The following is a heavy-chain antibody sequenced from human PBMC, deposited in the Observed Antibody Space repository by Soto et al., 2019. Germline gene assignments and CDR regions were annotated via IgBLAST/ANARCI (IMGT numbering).Heavy chain of an antibody. CDR1: GGTFSSSA. CDR3: ARDRLLSWFDI. Sequence: QVQLVQSGAEVKKPGSSVKVSCKASGGTFSSSAISWVRQAPGQGLEWMGGIIPIFGTANYAQKFQGRVTIIADKSSSTAFMELSSLKSEDTAVYYCARDRLLSWFDIWGQGTMVTVSS. D-gene: IGHD4-17*01. CDR2: IIPIFGTA. J-gene: IGHJ3*02. V-gene: IGHV1-69*06.